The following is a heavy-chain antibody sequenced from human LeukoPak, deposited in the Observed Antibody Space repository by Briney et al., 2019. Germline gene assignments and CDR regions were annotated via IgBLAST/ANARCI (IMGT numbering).Heavy chain of an antibody. CDR2: ISWNSGGI. V-gene: IGHV3-9*01. Sequence: GGSLRLSCAASGFTFDDYAMHWVRQAPGKGLEWVSGISWNSGGIGYADSVKGRFTISRDNAKNSLYLQMNSLGAEDTALYYCAKDIKYSSSWYYSYFDYWGQGTLVTVSS. CDR3: AKDIKYSSSWYYSYFDY. D-gene: IGHD6-13*01. J-gene: IGHJ4*02. CDR1: GFTFDDYA.